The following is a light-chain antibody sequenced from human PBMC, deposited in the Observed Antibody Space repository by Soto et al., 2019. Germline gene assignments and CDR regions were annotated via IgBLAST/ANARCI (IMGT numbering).Light chain of an antibody. V-gene: IGKV3-20*01. J-gene: IGKJ1*01. CDR1: ESVSSTH. CDR3: SQYGSAPGT. Sequence: EIVLTQSPGTLSLSPGERATLSCRASESVSSTHLAWYQQKPGQAPRLLIHSASNRATGVPGRFSGSGSGTDFTLIISRLEHEDFAVYYCSQYGSAPGTFGQGTKVEIK. CDR2: SAS.